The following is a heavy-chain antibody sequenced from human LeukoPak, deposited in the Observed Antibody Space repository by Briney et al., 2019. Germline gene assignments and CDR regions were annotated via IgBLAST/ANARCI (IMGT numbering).Heavy chain of an antibody. Sequence: AGGSLRLSCVASGFTFSSYWMTWVRQAPGKGLEWVANIKTDGSQIYYVDSVKGRFTISRDNAKNSLYLQMNSLRAGDSAVYYCARQLRRYYYDTSGYNDWGQGTLVTVSS. D-gene: IGHD3-22*01. CDR3: ARQLRRYYYDTSGYND. J-gene: IGHJ4*02. CDR2: IKTDGSQI. V-gene: IGHV3-7*01. CDR1: GFTFSSYW.